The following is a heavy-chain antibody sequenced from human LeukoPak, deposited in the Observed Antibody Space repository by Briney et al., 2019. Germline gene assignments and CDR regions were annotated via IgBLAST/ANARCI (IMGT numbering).Heavy chain of an antibody. V-gene: IGHV4-34*01. CDR3: ARDYGTYYDFWSGYSTEYYFDY. CDR2: INHSGST. Sequence: SETLSLTCAVYGGSFSGYYWSWIRQPPGKGLEWIGEINHSGSTNYNPSLKSRVNISVDTSKSQCSLKLISVTAADTAVYYCARDYGTYYDFWSGYSTEYYFDYWGQGTLVTVSS. J-gene: IGHJ4*02. CDR1: GGSFSGYY. D-gene: IGHD3-3*01.